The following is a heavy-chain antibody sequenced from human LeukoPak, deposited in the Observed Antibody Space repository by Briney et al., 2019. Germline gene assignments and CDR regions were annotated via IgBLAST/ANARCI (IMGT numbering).Heavy chain of an antibody. CDR3: SRDHPGSNSLDS. V-gene: IGHV3-74*01. Sequence: GGPLRLSCVASGFTFNNYWMHWVRQAPGKGLEWVSRLRTDGSRTNYADSVKGRFTISRDNTKNTVYLQMNSLRGEDTATYYCSRDHPGSNSLDSWGQGTLVTVSS. D-gene: IGHD4-11*01. J-gene: IGHJ4*02. CDR1: GFTFNNYW. CDR2: LRTDGSRT.